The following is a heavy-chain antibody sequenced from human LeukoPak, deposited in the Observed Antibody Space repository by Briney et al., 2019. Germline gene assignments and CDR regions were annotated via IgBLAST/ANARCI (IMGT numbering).Heavy chain of an antibody. CDR1: GYTFTSYA. D-gene: IGHD2-21*02. V-gene: IGHV1-3*01. J-gene: IGHJ3*02. CDR3: AGYSAYCGGDCYPAHDAFDI. Sequence: ASVKVSCKASGYTFTSYAMHWVRQAPGQRLEWMGWINAGNGNTKYSQKFQGRVTIARDTSASTAYMELSSLRSEDTAVYYCAGYSAYCGGDCYPAHDAFDIWGQGTMVTVSS. CDR2: INAGNGNT.